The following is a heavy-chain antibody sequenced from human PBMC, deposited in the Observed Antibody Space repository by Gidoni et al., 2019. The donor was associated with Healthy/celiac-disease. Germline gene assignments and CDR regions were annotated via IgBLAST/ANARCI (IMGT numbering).Heavy chain of an antibody. V-gene: IGHV4-59*01. CDR2: IYYSGST. J-gene: IGHJ4*02. D-gene: IGHD1-26*01. CDR1: GGSISSYY. Sequence: QVQLQESGPGLVKPSETLSLTFTVSGGSISSYYWSWIRQPPGKGLEWIGYIYYSGSTNYNPSLKSRVTISVDTSKNQFSLKLSSVTAADTAVYYCARAALVGEPDYWGQGTLVTVSS. CDR3: ARAALVGEPDY.